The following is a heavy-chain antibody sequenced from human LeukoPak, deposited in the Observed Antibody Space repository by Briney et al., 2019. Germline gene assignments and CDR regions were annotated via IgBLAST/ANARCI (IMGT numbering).Heavy chain of an antibody. CDR3: ARYLGYCSGGSCLQWAFDI. CDR2: MYTNGST. CDR1: GGSINSGNYY. J-gene: IGHJ3*02. V-gene: IGHV4-61*02. D-gene: IGHD2-15*01. Sequence: SETLSLTCTVSGGSINSGNYYWRWIRQPAGKGLEWLGRMYTNGSTNYNPSLKSRVSISVDTSKNQFSLKLTSVTAADTAVYYCARYLGYCSGGSCLQWAFDIWGQGTMVTVSS.